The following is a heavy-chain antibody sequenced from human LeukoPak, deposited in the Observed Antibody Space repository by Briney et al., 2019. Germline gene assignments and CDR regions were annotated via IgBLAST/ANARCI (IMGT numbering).Heavy chain of an antibody. V-gene: IGHV4-39*01. CDR2: IFYSETT. CDR1: GGSVSSSSYY. D-gene: IGHD6-19*01. CDR3: ARGQWLVPLDF. J-gene: IGHJ4*02. Sequence: SETLSLTCTVSGGSVSSSSYYWGWIRQPPGKGLEWIGSIFYSETTYYSPSLKSRITISVDTSTNQFSLKLSSVTAADTAVYFCARGQWLVPLDFWGQGIPVTVSS.